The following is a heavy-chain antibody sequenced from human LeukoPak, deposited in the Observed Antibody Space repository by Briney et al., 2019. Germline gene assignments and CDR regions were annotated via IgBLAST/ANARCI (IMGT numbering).Heavy chain of an antibody. CDR3: AKDISGGIAVATIDY. Sequence: GGSLRLSCAASGFTFDDYAMHWVRQAPGKGLEWVSGISWNSGSIGYADSVKGRFTISRDNAKNSLYLQMNSLRAEDTALYYCAKDISGGIAVATIDYWGQGTLVTVSS. CDR1: GFTFDDYA. D-gene: IGHD6-19*01. CDR2: ISWNSGSI. J-gene: IGHJ4*02. V-gene: IGHV3-9*01.